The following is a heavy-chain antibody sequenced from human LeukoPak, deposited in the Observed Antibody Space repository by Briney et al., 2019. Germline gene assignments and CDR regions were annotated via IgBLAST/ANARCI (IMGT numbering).Heavy chain of an antibody. J-gene: IGHJ4*02. CDR3: ARGATFDY. V-gene: IGHV3-74*01. Sequence: QSGGSLRLSCEASGFTFSSYWMHWVRQAPGKGLVWVSRINTDGSTTIYADSVKGRFTISRDNAKNTLYLQMNSVRAEDTAMYYCARGATFDYWGQGTPVTVSS. CDR2: INTDGSTT. CDR1: GFTFSSYW. D-gene: IGHD5-12*01.